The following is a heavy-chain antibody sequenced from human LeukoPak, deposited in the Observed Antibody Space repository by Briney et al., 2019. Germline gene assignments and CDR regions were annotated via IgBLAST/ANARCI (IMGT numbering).Heavy chain of an antibody. J-gene: IGHJ6*02. CDR3: ARELGYCTNGVCYNYYGMDV. Sequence: SETLSLTSTVSGGSISSYYWSWIRQPAGKGLEWIGRIYTSGSTNYNPSLKSRVTMSVDTSKNQFSLKLSSVTAAGTAVYYCARELGYCTNGVCYNYYGMDVWGQGTTVTVSS. D-gene: IGHD2-8*01. CDR2: IYTSGST. CDR1: GGSISSYY. V-gene: IGHV4-4*07.